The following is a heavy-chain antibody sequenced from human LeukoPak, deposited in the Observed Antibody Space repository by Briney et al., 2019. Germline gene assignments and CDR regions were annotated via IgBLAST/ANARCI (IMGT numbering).Heavy chain of an antibody. V-gene: IGHV3-30*18. CDR3: AKDHSAKSSGWLFDY. CDR2: ISYDGTNK. D-gene: IGHD6-19*01. J-gene: IGHJ4*02. CDR1: GFTFSSYG. Sequence: GRSLRLSCAASGFTFSSYGIHWVRQAPGKGLEWVAGISYDGTNKYYADSVKGRFTISRDNSKNTLYLQMNSLRAEDTAVYYCAKDHSAKSSGWLFDYWGQGTLVTVSS.